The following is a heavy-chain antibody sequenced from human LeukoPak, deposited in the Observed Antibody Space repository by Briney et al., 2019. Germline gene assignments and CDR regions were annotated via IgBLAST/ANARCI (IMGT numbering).Heavy chain of an antibody. D-gene: IGHD3-3*01. CDR3: ARGARHDFWSGS. J-gene: IGHJ5*02. Sequence: GGSLRLSCAASGLTLSRDWRNWIRQAPGNGLKWGANIKEDGSEKYYVDSVKGRFTISRDNAKNSLYLQMNSLSGDDTAVYYCARGARHDFWSGSWGQGTLVTVSS. CDR2: IKEDGSEK. CDR1: GLTLSRDW. V-gene: IGHV3-7*01.